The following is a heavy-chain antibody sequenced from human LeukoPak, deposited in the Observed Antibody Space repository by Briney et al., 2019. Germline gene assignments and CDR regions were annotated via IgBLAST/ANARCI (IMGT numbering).Heavy chain of an antibody. J-gene: IGHJ3*02. V-gene: IGHV4-34*01. D-gene: IGHD6-13*01. CDR2: INHSGST. CDR3: ARGLRSSWYLIHPFDI. CDR1: GGSFSGYY. Sequence: PSETLSLTCAVYGGSFSGYYWSWIRQPPGKGLEWIGEINHSGSTNYNPSLKSRVTISVDTSKNQFSLKLSSVTAADTAVYYCARGLRSSWYLIHPFDIWGQGTMVTVSS.